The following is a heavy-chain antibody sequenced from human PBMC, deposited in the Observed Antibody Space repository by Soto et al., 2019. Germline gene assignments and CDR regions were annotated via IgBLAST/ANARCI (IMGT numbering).Heavy chain of an antibody. CDR1: GYTFITYT. V-gene: IGHV1-18*01. CDR2: ISAYNGNT. CDR3: ARDRDNWNDHLDY. D-gene: IGHD1-20*01. J-gene: IGHJ4*02. Sequence: ASVKVSCKASGYTFITYTMNWVRQAPGQGLEWMGWISAYNGNTNYAQKFQGRVIMTTDTSTSTAYMELRSLRPDDTAVYYCARDRDNWNDHLDYWGQGTLVTVSS.